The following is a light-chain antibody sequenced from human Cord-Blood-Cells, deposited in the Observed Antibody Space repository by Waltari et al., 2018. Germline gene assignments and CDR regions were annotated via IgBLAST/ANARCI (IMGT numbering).Light chain of an antibody. Sequence: DLPMTQSPSSLSASVGDSVPITCRASQSISSYLNWYQQKPGKAPKLLIYAASSLQSGVPSRFSGSGSGTDFTLTISSLQPEDFATYYCQQSYSTPLTFGGGTKVEIK. V-gene: IGKV1-39*01. CDR2: AAS. CDR1: QSISSY. CDR3: QQSYSTPLT. J-gene: IGKJ4*01.